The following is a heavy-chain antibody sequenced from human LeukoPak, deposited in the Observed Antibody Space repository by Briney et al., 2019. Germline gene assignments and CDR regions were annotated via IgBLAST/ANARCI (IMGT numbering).Heavy chain of an antibody. Sequence: GGSLRLSCAASGFTFSGSAMHWVRQASGKGLEWVGRIRSKANSYATAYAASVTGRFTISRDDSKNTAYLQMNSLKTEDTAVYYCTRHTPHYYYGSGSYYKDSWGQGTLVTVSS. CDR3: TRHTPHYYYGSGSYYKDS. D-gene: IGHD3-10*01. J-gene: IGHJ4*02. V-gene: IGHV3-73*01. CDR2: IRSKANSYAT. CDR1: GFTFSGSA.